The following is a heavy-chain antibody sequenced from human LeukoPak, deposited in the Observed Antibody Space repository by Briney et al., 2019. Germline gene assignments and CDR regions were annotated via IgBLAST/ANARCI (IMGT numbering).Heavy chain of an antibody. D-gene: IGHD5-24*01. CDR1: GYTFTGYY. CDR3: ARDSTMAGPEGIDY. V-gene: IGHV1-2*02. CDR2: INPNSGGT. Sequence: GASVKVSCKASGYTFTGYYFHWVRQAPGQGLEWMGWINPNSGGTKYAQKFQGRVTMTRDTSSSTVYMELSRLTSDDTAVYYCARDSTMAGPEGIDYWGQGTLVTVSS. J-gene: IGHJ4*02.